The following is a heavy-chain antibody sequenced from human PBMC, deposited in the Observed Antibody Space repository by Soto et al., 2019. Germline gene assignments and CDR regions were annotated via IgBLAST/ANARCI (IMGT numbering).Heavy chain of an antibody. V-gene: IGHV1-8*01. CDR1: GYTFTSYD. Sequence: ASVKVSCKASGYTFTSYDIYWVRQATGQGLEWMGWMNPNTGNSGYAQKFQGGVTVTSDTSINTVHMELSSLRSEDTAVYYCARRAETNGWNGFGADKYYFDFWGQGTLVTVSS. CDR2: MNPNTGNS. D-gene: IGHD1-1*01. CDR3: ARRAETNGWNGFGADKYYFDF. J-gene: IGHJ4*02.